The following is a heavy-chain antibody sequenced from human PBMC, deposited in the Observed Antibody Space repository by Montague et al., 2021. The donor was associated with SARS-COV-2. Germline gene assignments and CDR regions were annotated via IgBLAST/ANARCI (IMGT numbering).Heavy chain of an antibody. Sequence: SLRLSCAASGFTFSSYEMNWVRQAPGNGLEWVSYISSSGSTIYYADSVKGRFTISRDNAKNSLYLQMNSLRAEDTAVYYCASSDYFDYWGQGTLVTVSS. CDR1: GFTFSSYE. J-gene: IGHJ4*02. CDR2: ISSSGSTI. V-gene: IGHV3-48*03. CDR3: ASSDYFDY. D-gene: IGHD6-19*01.